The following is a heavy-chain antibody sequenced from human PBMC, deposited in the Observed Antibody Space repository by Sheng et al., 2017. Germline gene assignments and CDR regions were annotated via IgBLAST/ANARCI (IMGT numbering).Heavy chain of an antibody. CDR2: ISYDGSNK. D-gene: IGHD4-17*01. CDR1: GFTFSSYA. J-gene: IGHJ6*02. Sequence: QVQLVESGGGVVQPGRSLRLSCAASGFTFSSYAMHWVRQAPGKGLEWVAVISYDGSNKYYADSVKGRFTISRDNSKNTLYLQMNSLRAEDTAVYYCARDRREYDYDYYYYGMDVWGQGTTVTVSS. CDR3: ARDRREYDYDYYYYGMDV. V-gene: IGHV3-30*01.